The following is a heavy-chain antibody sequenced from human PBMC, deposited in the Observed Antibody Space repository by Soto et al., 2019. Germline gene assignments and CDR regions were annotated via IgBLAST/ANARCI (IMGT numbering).Heavy chain of an antibody. CDR2: ISGYNGDI. CDR3: ARVRIVGAREIDF. D-gene: IGHD1-26*01. V-gene: IGHV1-18*04. J-gene: IGHJ4*02. CDR1: GYTFNRHG. Sequence: QFHLVQSGGEVKKPGASVKVSCKASGYTFNRHGITWVRQAPGQGLEWMGWISGYNGDINYEQKFQGRVTLSSDTLTSTVYLELKSLRFDDTAVYYCARVRIVGAREIDFWGQGTLVTVSS.